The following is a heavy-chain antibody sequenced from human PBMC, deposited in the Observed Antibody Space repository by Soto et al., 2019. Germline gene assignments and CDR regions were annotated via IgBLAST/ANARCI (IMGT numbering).Heavy chain of an antibody. D-gene: IGHD6-19*01. CDR2: IYWDDDK. Sequence: QITLKESGPTLVKPTQTLTLTCTFSGFSLSTSEVGVGWIRQPPGKALQWLALIYWDDDKRYSPSLKSRLTITKDTSKNQVVLTMINMDPVDTATYYCAHAPGIAVTTNWFDPWGQGILVTVSS. J-gene: IGHJ5*02. V-gene: IGHV2-5*02. CDR1: GFSLSTSEVG. CDR3: AHAPGIAVTTNWFDP.